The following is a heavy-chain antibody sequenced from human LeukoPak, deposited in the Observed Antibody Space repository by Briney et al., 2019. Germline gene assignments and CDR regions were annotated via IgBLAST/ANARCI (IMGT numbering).Heavy chain of an antibody. J-gene: IGHJ4*02. Sequence: GGSLGLSCAASGFAFSHYAMYWVRQAPGKGLEWVAVTSYDGNKKFYADSVKGRFTISRDDSENTLYLQLNSLTVEDTAVYYCARGAPPDYWGQGALVTVSS. CDR1: GFAFSHYA. CDR3: ARGAPPDY. V-gene: IGHV3-30-3*01. CDR2: TSYDGNKK.